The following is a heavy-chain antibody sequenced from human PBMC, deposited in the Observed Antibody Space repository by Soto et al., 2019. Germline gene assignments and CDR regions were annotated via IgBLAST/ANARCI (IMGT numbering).Heavy chain of an antibody. CDR1: GFRFSNAW. V-gene: IGHV3-15*07. Sequence: EVQLVESGGGLVKPGGSLRLSCAASGFRFSNAWMNWVRQVPGKGLEWVGRIKHRDAGGTRDYAVPVKGRVTMSRDDLQNTLSLYMNSVKSEGAGVYYCTTGRPALVTHASLWGEGTLVTFSS. D-gene: IGHD2-21*02. CDR3: TTGRPALVTHASL. J-gene: IGHJ4*02. CDR2: IKHRDAGGTR.